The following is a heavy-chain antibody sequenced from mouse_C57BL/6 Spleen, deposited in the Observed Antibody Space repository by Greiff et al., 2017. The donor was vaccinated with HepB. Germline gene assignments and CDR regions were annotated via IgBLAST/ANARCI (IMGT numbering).Heavy chain of an antibody. CDR2: IYPGDGDT. CDR1: GYAFSSSW. CDR3: ARMGDGSSYVWYFDV. V-gene: IGHV1-82*01. D-gene: IGHD1-1*01. Sequence: QVQLKESGPELVKPGASVKISCKASGYAFSSSWMHWVKQRPGKGLEWIGRIYPGDGDTNYNGKFKGKATLTADKSSSTAYMQLSSLTSEDSAVYFCARMGDGSSYVWYFDVWGTGTTVTVSS. J-gene: IGHJ1*03.